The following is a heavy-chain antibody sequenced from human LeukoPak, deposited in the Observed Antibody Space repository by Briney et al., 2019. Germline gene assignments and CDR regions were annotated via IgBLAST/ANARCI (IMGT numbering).Heavy chain of an antibody. V-gene: IGHV4-39*07. Sequence: SETLSLTCTVSGGSISSSSYYWGWIRQPPGKRPEWIGSIYYSGSTYLNPSLKSRVTISLDTSNNQFSLKLSSVTAADTAVYYCARKSSIAAHFDYWGQGTLVTVSS. CDR3: ARKSSIAAHFDY. D-gene: IGHD6-6*01. CDR1: GGSISSSSYY. J-gene: IGHJ4*02. CDR2: IYYSGST.